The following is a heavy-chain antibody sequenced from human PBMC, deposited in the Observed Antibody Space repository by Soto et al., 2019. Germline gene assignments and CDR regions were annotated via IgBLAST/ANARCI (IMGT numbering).Heavy chain of an antibody. D-gene: IGHD3-22*01. Sequence: QVQLQESGPGLVKPSETLSLTCTVSGGSIRSYYWSWIRQPPGKGLEWIGFIYYSGSTNYNPSLKSRVTISLDTSMNQCSLKLSSVTAADTAVYYCARRDSTGYYGLWGQGTLVTVSS. CDR2: IYYSGST. CDR3: ARRDSTGYYGL. CDR1: GGSIRSYY. V-gene: IGHV4-59*08. J-gene: IGHJ4*02.